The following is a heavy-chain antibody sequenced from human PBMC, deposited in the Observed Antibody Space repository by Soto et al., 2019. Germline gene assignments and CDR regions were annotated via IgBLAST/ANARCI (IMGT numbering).Heavy chain of an antibody. V-gene: IGHV4-59*08. CDR1: GGSISSYY. D-gene: IGHD3-3*01. CDR3: ARFRGYGYYDFWSGYPPPTTTGVMFDY. J-gene: IGHJ4*02. Sequence: SETLSLTCTVSGGSISSYYWSWIRQPPGKGLEWIGYIYYSGSTNYNPSLKSRVTISVDTSKNQFSLKLSPVTAADTAVYYCARFRGYGYYDFWSGYPPPTTTGVMFDYWGQGTLVTVSS. CDR2: IYYSGST.